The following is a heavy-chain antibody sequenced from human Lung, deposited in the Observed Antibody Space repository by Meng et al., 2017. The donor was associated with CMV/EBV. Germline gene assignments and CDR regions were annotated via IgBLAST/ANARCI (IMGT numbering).Heavy chain of an antibody. CDR1: GFTFSSYE. J-gene: IGHJ6*02. V-gene: IGHV3-48*03. D-gene: IGHD4-11*01. CDR2: ISSSGSTI. Sequence: SCAASGFTFSSYEMNWVRQAPGKGLEWVSYISSSGSTIYYADSVKGRFTISRDNAKNSLYLQMNSRRAEDTAVYYCARDRTVTTSLYYYYYGMDVWXQGTXVTVSS. CDR3: ARDRTVTTSLYYYYYGMDV.